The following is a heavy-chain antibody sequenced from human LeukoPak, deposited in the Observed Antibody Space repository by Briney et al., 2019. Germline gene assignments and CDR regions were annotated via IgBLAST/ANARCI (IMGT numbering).Heavy chain of an antibody. CDR1: GFTVSSNY. V-gene: IGHV3-66*02. Sequence: GSLRLSCAASGFTVSSNYMSWVRQAPGKGLEWVSVIYSGGSTYYADSVKGRFTISRDSSENTLYLQMNSLRAEDTAVYYCARVSTTIGYFDYWGRGTLVTVSA. CDR2: IYSGGST. D-gene: IGHD4-11*01. J-gene: IGHJ4*02. CDR3: ARVSTTIGYFDY.